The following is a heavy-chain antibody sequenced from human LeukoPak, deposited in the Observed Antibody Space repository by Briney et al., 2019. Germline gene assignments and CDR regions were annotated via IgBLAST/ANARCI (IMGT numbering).Heavy chain of an antibody. Sequence: GGSLRLSCAASGFTFSSYWMSWVRQAPGKGLEWVANIKQDGSEKYYVDSVKGRFTISRDNAKNPLYLQMNSLRAEDTAVYYCARGGDYEVDNWFDPWGQGTLVTVSS. CDR2: IKQDGSEK. CDR3: ARGGDYEVDNWFDP. D-gene: IGHD4-17*01. CDR1: GFTFSSYW. J-gene: IGHJ5*02. V-gene: IGHV3-7*03.